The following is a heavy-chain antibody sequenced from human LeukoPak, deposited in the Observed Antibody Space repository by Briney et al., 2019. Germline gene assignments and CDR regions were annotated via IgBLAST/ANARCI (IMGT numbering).Heavy chain of an antibody. V-gene: IGHV3-23*01. J-gene: IGHJ5*02. D-gene: IGHD3-22*01. CDR2: ISGSGGST. CDR3: ASWEYYYDSSGYSNWFDP. CDR1: GFTFSSYA. Sequence: GGSLRLSCAASGFTFSSYAMSWVRQAPGKGLEWVSAISGSGGSTYYADSVKGRFTISRDNSKNTLYLQMNSLRPEDTAVYYCASWEYYYDSSGYSNWFDPWGQGTLVTVSS.